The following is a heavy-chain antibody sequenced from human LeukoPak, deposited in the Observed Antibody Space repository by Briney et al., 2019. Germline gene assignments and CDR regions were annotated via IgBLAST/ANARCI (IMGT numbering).Heavy chain of an antibody. D-gene: IGHD3-3*01. V-gene: IGHV1-69*05. CDR2: IIPIFGTA. CDR3: ARIDTGSDFWSGYPLN. CDR1: GGTFSSYA. J-gene: IGHJ4*02. Sequence: SVKVSCKASGGTFSSYAISWVRQAPGQGLEWMGGIIPIFGTANYAQKFQGRVTITTDESTSTAYTELSSLRSEDTAVYYCARIDTGSDFWSGYPLNWGQGTLVTVSS.